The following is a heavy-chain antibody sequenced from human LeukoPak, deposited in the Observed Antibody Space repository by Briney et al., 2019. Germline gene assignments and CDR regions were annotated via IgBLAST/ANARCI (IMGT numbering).Heavy chain of an antibody. J-gene: IGHJ4*02. Sequence: SETLSLTCAVYGGSFGGYYWSWIRQPPGKGLEWIGSIYYSGSTYYNPSLKSRVTISVDTSKNQFSLKLSSVTAADTAVYYCARPQGVRGVINYWGQGTLVTVSS. D-gene: IGHD3-10*01. CDR3: ARPQGVRGVINY. V-gene: IGHV4-34*01. CDR1: GGSFGGYY. CDR2: IYYSGST.